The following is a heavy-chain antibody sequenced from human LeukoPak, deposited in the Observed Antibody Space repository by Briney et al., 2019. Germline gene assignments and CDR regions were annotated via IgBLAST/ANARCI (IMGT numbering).Heavy chain of an antibody. D-gene: IGHD3-10*01. J-gene: IGHJ5*02. CDR2: IKQDGSEK. V-gene: IGHV3-7*03. CDR3: ARDPGSGSYIWFDP. Sequence: GGSLRLSCAASGFTFSSYWMSWVRQAPGKGLEWVANIKQDGSEKYYVDSVKGRFTISRDNAKNSLYLQMNSLRAADTAVYYCARDPGSGSYIWFDPWGQGTLVTVSS. CDR1: GFTFSSYW.